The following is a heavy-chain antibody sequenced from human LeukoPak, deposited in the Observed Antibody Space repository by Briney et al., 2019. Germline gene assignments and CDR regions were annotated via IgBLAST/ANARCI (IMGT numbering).Heavy chain of an antibody. Sequence: GASVKVSCKASGYTFTAYYMHWVRQPPGQGLELMGWINPNSGGTNYAQKFQGRVTMTRDTSISTAYMELSRLRSDDTAVYYCARGLWFGELFDYWGQGTLVTVSS. J-gene: IGHJ4*02. V-gene: IGHV1-2*02. D-gene: IGHD3-10*01. CDR3: ARGLWFGELFDY. CDR2: INPNSGGT. CDR1: GYTFTAYY.